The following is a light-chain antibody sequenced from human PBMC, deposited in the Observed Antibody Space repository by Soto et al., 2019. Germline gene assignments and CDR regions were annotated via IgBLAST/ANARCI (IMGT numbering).Light chain of an antibody. Sequence: QSALTQPASVSGSPGQSITISCTGTSSDVGGYNYVSWYQQYPGKAPKFMIYEVSNRPSGVSNRFSGSKSGNTASLTISGLQAEDEAKYSCSSYTSSSTLEVFGTGTKVTVL. CDR3: SSYTSSSTLEV. CDR1: SSDVGGYNY. J-gene: IGLJ1*01. V-gene: IGLV2-14*01. CDR2: EVS.